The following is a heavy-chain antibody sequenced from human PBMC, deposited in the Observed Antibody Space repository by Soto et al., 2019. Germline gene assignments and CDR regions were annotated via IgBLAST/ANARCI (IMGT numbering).Heavy chain of an antibody. CDR1: GFCLSSNY. V-gene: IGHV3-53*01. D-gene: IGHD1-26*01. CDR3: ARHRHPRGTVGATSPLDP. CDR2: HYSGGST. J-gene: IGHJ5*02. Sequence: PGGALRLSCAISGFCLSSNYLSWVRQAPGKGLEWVSVHYSGGSTYYADSVQGRFTISRDKSNNTLYLQMRRVRAEDTAVYFCARHRHPRGTVGATSPLDPWGQGTQVTVSS.